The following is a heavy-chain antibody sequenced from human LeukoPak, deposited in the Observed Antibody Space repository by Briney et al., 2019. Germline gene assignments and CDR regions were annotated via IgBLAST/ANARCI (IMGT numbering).Heavy chain of an antibody. V-gene: IGHV1-2*02. Sequence: GASVKVSCTASGYTFNPYWIHWVRQAPGQSLEWMGWINPGNGATYYAQNFQGRITMTRDTSITTAYLELSSLRSDDTAVYFCTRGIIPKGSSSGCFDFWGQGTLVTVSS. J-gene: IGHJ4*02. CDR3: TRGIIPKGSSSGCFDF. CDR1: GYTFNPYW. CDR2: INPGNGAT. D-gene: IGHD1-26*01.